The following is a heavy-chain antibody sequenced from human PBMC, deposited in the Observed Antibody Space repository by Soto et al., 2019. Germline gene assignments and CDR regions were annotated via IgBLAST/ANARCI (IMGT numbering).Heavy chain of an antibody. V-gene: IGHV4-39*01. D-gene: IGHD6-19*01. Sequence: SETLSLTCTVSGGSISSSSYYWGWIRQPPGKGLEWIGSIYYSGDTYYNPSLKSRVTISVDTSKNQFSLKLSSVTAADTAVYYCARQAIAVAGYWFDPWGQGTLVTVSS. CDR2: IYYSGDT. CDR3: ARQAIAVAGYWFDP. J-gene: IGHJ5*02. CDR1: GGSISSSSYY.